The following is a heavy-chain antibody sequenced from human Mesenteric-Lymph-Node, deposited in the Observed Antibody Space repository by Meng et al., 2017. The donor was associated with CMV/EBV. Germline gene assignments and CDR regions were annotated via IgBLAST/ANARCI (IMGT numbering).Heavy chain of an antibody. V-gene: IGHV3-23*01. CDR2: ISGSGGST. CDR1: GFPFGSYA. D-gene: IGHD6-19*01. Sequence: GGSLRLSCAVSGFPFGSYAMTWVRQAPGKGLEWVSTISGSGGSTYYVDSVKGRFTISGDNSKNTLYLQMNYLRAEDTAVYYCAKATGWYDAFDIWGQGTMVTVSS. CDR3: AKATGWYDAFDI. J-gene: IGHJ3*02.